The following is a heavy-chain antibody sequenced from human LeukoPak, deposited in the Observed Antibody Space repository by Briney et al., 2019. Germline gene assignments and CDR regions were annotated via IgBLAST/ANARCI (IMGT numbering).Heavy chain of an antibody. V-gene: IGHV3-48*03. CDR2: ITSGCGTT. J-gene: IGHJ4*02. Sequence: PGGSLRLSCAARGFTFSNFEMNWVGQAQGKWLEWISSITSGCGTTYYTDSVNGRFTISRDNATNSLYLQMNSLRVEDTAFYYCAPSFVYWGQGTLVTVSS. CDR1: GFTFSNFE. CDR3: APSFVY.